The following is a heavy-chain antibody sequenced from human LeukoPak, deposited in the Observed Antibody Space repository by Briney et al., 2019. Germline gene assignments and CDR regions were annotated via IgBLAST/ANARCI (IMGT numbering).Heavy chain of an antibody. Sequence: PGGSLRLSCAASGFSFSAYGMHWVRQAPGKGLEWVAIISNDGSNRHYAGSVKGRFTISGDKSKNTLYLQMNSLRTEDTAVYYCAKDVSGWSYLDYWGQGALVTVSS. V-gene: IGHV3-30*18. CDR1: GFSFSAYG. CDR2: ISNDGSNR. CDR3: AKDVSGWSYLDY. J-gene: IGHJ4*02. D-gene: IGHD6-19*01.